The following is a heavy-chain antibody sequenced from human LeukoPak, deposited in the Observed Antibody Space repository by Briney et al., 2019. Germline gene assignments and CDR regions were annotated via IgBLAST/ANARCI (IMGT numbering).Heavy chain of an antibody. J-gene: IGHJ4*02. V-gene: IGHV1-18*01. Sequence: GASVKVSCKASGYTFTNYGISWVRQAPGQGLEWMGWISAYNGNTNYAQKLQGRVTMTTDTSTSTAYMEVRSLRSDDTAVYYCASGYQLLYYFDYWGQGTLVTVSS. CDR1: GYTFTNYG. CDR2: ISAYNGNT. D-gene: IGHD2-2*01. CDR3: ASGYQLLYYFDY.